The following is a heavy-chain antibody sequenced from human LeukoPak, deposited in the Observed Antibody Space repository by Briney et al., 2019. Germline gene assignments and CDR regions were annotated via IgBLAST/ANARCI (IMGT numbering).Heavy chain of an antibody. D-gene: IGHD3-10*01. CDR1: GYTLTELS. V-gene: IGHV1-24*01. CDR3: ATAPNNGSGDGVDY. J-gene: IGHJ4*02. CDR2: FDPEDGET. Sequence: ASVKVSCKVSGYTLTELSMHWVRQAPGKGLEWMGGFDPEDGETIYAQKFQGRVTMTEDTSTDTAYMELSSLRSEDTAVYYCATAPNNGSGDGVDYWGQGTLVTVSS.